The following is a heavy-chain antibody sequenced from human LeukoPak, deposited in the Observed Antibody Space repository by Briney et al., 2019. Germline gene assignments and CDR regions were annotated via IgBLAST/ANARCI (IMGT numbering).Heavy chain of an antibody. CDR2: VDPDSGQT. V-gene: IGHV1-8*01. D-gene: IGHD3-10*02. Sequence: GASVKVSCKASGYPFIPYDIGWVRQAPGQPLEWVGWVDPDSGQTASAQKFQGRVTMTRNTSLSTAYMELSSLRSEDTAVYYCARSHVFGELSSTWFDPWGQGTPVTVSS. J-gene: IGHJ5*02. CDR3: ARSHVFGELSSTWFDP. CDR1: GYPFIPYD.